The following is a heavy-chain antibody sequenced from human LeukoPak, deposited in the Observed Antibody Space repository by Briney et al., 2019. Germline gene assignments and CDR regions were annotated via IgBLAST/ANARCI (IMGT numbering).Heavy chain of an antibody. CDR3: ARGGITIFGVVITPDN. V-gene: IGHV3-20*04. CDR2: INWNGGST. J-gene: IGHJ4*02. D-gene: IGHD3-3*01. CDR1: GFTFSSYS. Sequence: PGGSLRLSCAASGFTFSSYSMNWVRQAPGKGLEWVSGINWNGGSTGYADSVKGRFTISRDNAKNSLYLQMNSLRAEDTALYYCARGGITIFGVVITPDNWGQGTLVTVSS.